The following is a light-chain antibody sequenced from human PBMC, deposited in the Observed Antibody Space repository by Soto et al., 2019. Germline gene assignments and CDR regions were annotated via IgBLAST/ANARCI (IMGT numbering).Light chain of an antibody. J-gene: IGKJ1*01. CDR3: QQYNNWPTWT. CDR1: QSVSSN. CDR2: GAS. Sequence: EIVMTQSPATRSVSPGERATLSCRAGQSVSSNLAWYQQKPGQAPRLLIYGASTRATGIPARFSGSGSGTEFTLTISSLQSEDFAVYYCQQYNNWPTWTFGQGTKV. V-gene: IGKV3-15*01.